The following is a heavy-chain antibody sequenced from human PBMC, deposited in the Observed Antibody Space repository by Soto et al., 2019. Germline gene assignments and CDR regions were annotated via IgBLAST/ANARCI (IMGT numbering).Heavy chain of an antibody. CDR2: INPNSGGT. J-gene: IGHJ6*02. CDR3: ARDGSGITIFGVVNRGGYYYYGVDV. CDR1: GYTFTGYY. V-gene: IGHV1-2*04. Sequence: ASVKVSCKASGYTFTGYYMHWVRQAPGQGLEWMGWINPNSGGTNYAQKFQGWVTMTRDTSISTAYMELSRLRSDDTAVYYCARDGSGITIFGVVNRGGYYYYGVDVWGQGTTVTVSS. D-gene: IGHD3-3*01.